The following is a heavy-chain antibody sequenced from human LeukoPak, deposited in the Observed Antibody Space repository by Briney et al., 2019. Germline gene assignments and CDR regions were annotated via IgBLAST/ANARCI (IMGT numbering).Heavy chain of an antibody. CDR3: AKDGASSSWYDGGYFDY. V-gene: IGHV3-9*03. CDR2: ISWNSGSI. CDR1: GFTFDDYA. D-gene: IGHD6-13*01. Sequence: PGGSLRLSCAASGFTFDDYAMNWVRQAPGKGLEWVAGISWNSGSIGYADSVKGRFTISRDNAKNSLYLQMNSLRAEDMALYYCAKDGASSSWYDGGYFDYWGQGTLVTVSS. J-gene: IGHJ4*02.